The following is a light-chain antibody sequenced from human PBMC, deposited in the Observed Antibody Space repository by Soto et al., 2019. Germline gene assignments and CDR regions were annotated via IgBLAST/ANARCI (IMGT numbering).Light chain of an antibody. CDR2: GAS. Sequence: EIVLTQSPATLSVSPGERAALSCRASQSVRSNLAWYQQKPGQPPRLLIFGASTRATGIPARFSGSGSEAEFTLTISSLQSEDFAVYYCQQDSVGPLTFGGGTKVEIK. V-gene: IGKV3D-15*01. CDR1: QSVRSN. J-gene: IGKJ4*01. CDR3: QQDSVGPLT.